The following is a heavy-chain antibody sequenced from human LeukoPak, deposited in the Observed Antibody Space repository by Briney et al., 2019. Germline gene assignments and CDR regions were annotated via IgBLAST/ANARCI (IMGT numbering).Heavy chain of an antibody. CDR1: GGFISTYY. CDR3: ARHGSDWSFDY. D-gene: IGHD6-19*01. Sequence: SSETLSLTCTVSGGFISTYYWSWIRQPPEKGLEWIGYIYYSGSTNYNPSLKSRVTMSIDTSKNQFSLKLTSVTAADTAVYYCARHGSDWSFDYWGRGALVTVSS. V-gene: IGHV4-59*08. CDR2: IYYSGST. J-gene: IGHJ4*02.